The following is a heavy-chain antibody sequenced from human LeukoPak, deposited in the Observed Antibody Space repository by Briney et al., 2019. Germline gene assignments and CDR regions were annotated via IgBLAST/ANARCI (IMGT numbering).Heavy chain of an antibody. D-gene: IGHD1-26*01. J-gene: IGHJ4*02. Sequence: PSETMSLTCTVSGGSISSGDYYWSWIRQPPGKGLEWIGYIYYSGSTYYNPSLKSRVTISVDTSRNQFSLKLSSVTAADTAVYYCARVSWELLDYWGQGTLVTVSS. CDR1: GGSISSGDYY. CDR3: ARVSWELLDY. V-gene: IGHV4-30-4*08. CDR2: IYYSGST.